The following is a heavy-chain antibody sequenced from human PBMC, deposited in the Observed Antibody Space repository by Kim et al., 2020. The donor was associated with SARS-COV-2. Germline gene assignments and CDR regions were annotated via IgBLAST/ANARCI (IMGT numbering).Heavy chain of an antibody. J-gene: IGHJ4*02. V-gene: IGHV1-3*04. CDR1: GYTFINYV. Sequence: ASVKVSCKASGYTFINYVMHWVRQAPGQRLEWMGLISIGHDDAKYSQKFRGRVTITRDTTASTAYMELSSLRSEDTAVYYCASGSGWAFDYWGQGNLVTV. CDR2: ISIGHDDA. CDR3: ASGSGWAFDY. D-gene: IGHD6-19*01.